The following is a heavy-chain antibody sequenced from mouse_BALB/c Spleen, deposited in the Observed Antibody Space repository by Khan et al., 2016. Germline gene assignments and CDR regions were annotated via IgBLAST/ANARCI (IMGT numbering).Heavy chain of an antibody. Sequence: VQLQESGPELVKPGASVKISCKASGYSFTGYIMNWVKQRHGKSLEWIGRINPYNGDTLYNQKFKGKATLTADKSSSTAHMQLLSLTSEDSAVSSCERYETTVAAYWGQGTTPIVSS. D-gene: IGHD2-12*01. CDR2: INPYNGDT. CDR1: GYSFTGYI. V-gene: IGHV1-37*01. CDR3: ERYETTVAAY. J-gene: IGHJ2*01.